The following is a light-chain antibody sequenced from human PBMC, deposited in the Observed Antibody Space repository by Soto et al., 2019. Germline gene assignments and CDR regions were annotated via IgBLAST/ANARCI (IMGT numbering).Light chain of an antibody. CDR2: LGS. CDR3: MQPLENFRT. J-gene: IGKJ1*01. Sequence: IVMTQSPLSLSVTPGEAASISCMSSARLLHKNGYNYVDWYMQKPGQSPQLLIYLGSNRASGVADRFSGSGSDTYFTLEISRVEAGDVGVYYCMQPLENFRTFGQGTKVDIK. CDR1: ARLLHKNGYNY. V-gene: IGKV2-28*01.